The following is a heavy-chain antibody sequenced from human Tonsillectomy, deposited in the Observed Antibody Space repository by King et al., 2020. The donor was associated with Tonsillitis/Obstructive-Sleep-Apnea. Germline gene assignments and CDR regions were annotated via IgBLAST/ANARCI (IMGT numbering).Heavy chain of an antibody. D-gene: IGHD3-9*01. CDR2: IYHSGST. J-gene: IGHJ5*02. V-gene: IGHV4-38-2*02. CDR1: GYSISSGYY. Sequence: VQLQESGPGLVKHSETLSLNCTVSGYSISSGYYWGWIRQPPGKGLEWIGSIYHSGSTYYNPSLKSRVTISVDTSKNQFSLKLSPVTAADTAVYYCARVPDDNMNWFDPWGQGTLVTVSS. CDR3: ARVPDDNMNWFDP.